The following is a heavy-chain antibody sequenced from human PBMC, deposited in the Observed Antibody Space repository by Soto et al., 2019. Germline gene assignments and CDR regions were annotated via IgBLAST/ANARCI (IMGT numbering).Heavy chain of an antibody. CDR1: GFTFSDHY. V-gene: IGHV3-72*01. CDR2: TRNKANSYTT. CDR3: ARGNLYYFDY. Sequence: PGGSLRLSCAASGFTFSDHYMDWVRQAPGKGLEWVGRTRNKANSYTTEYAASVKGRFTISRDDSKNSLYLQMNSLKTADTAVYYCARGNLYYFDYWGQGALVTVSS. J-gene: IGHJ4*02.